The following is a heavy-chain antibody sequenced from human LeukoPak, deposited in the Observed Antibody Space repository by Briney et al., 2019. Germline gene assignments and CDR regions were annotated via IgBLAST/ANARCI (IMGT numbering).Heavy chain of an antibody. J-gene: IGHJ4*02. Sequence: ASVKVSCKASGYTFTSYYMRWVRQAPGQGLEWMGIINPSGGSTSYTQKFQGRVTMTRDTSTSTVYMELSSLRSEDTAVYYCARAEYCGGDCYLYFDYWGQGTLVTVSS. CDR1: GYTFTSYY. D-gene: IGHD2-21*02. V-gene: IGHV1-46*01. CDR3: ARAEYCGGDCYLYFDY. CDR2: INPSGGST.